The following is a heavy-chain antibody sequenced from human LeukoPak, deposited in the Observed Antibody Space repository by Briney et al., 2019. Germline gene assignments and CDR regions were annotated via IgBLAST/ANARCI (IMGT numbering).Heavy chain of an antibody. CDR1: GDSLSSYF. V-gene: IGHV4-4*07. J-gene: IGHJ2*01. D-gene: IGHD4-17*01. CDR2: IYTSESP. Sequence: PSETLSLTCTVPGDSLSSYFCSRIRQPAGKGLERGGRIYTSESPHYNPSLKSRVTRSVDSYKNQFSLKLSSVTAAATAVYYCATGIYDYGDYDPYWYFDLWGRGTLVTVSS. CDR3: ATGIYDYGDYDPYWYFDL.